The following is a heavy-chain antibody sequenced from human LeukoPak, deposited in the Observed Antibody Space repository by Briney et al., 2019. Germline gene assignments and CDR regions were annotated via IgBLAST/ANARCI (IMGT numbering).Heavy chain of an antibody. CDR1: SGSFSGYY. CDR3: ARKCRIADAFDI. CDR2: INHSGST. J-gene: IGHJ3*02. V-gene: IGHV4-34*01. D-gene: IGHD1-14*01. Sequence: SQTLSLTCAVYSGSFSGYYWSWIRQPPGKGLEWIGEINHSGSTNYNPSLESRVTISVDTSKNQFSLRLKSVTAADTAVYYCARKCRIADAFDIWGQGTMVTVSS.